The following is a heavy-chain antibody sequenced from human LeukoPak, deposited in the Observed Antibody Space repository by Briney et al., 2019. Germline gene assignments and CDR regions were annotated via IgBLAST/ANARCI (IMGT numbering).Heavy chain of an antibody. J-gene: IGHJ4*02. V-gene: IGHV3-9*01. CDR1: GLTFDDYA. CDR2: ISWNSGSI. D-gene: IGHD6-19*01. CDR3: AKASSGWYYFDY. Sequence: GRSLRLSCAASGLTFDDYAMHWVRQAPGKGLEWVSGISWNSGSIGYADSVKGRFTISRDNAKNSLYLQMNSLRAEDTALYYCAKASSGWYYFDYWGQGTLVTVSS.